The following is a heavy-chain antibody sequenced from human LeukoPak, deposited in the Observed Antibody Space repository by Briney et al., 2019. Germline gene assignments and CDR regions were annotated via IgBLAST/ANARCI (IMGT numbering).Heavy chain of an antibody. V-gene: IGHV4-38-2*02. CDR2: IYHSGST. Sequence: SETLSLTCTVSGYSISSGYYWGWIRQPPGKGLEWIGSIYHSGSTYYNPSLKSRVTKSVDTSKNQFSLKLSSVTAADTAVYYCARRTGITIFGDAFDIWGQGTMVTVSS. CDR3: ARRTGITIFGDAFDI. D-gene: IGHD3-10*02. J-gene: IGHJ3*02. CDR1: GYSISSGYY.